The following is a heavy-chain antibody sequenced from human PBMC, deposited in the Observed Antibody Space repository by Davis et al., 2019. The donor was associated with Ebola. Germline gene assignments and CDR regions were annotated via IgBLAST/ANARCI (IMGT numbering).Heavy chain of an antibody. CDR2: INSDGSST. J-gene: IGHJ4*02. V-gene: IGHV3-74*01. CDR1: GFTFSSYW. CDR3: AREVPSLLWFGEPR. D-gene: IGHD3-10*01. Sequence: PGGSLRLSCAASGFTFSSYWMHWVRHAPGKGLVWVSRINSDGSSTSYADSVKGRFTISRDNAKNTLYLQMNSLRAEDTAVYYCAREVPSLLWFGEPRGGQGTLVTVSS.